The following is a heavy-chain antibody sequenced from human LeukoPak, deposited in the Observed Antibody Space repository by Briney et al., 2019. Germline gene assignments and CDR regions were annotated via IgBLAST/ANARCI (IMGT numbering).Heavy chain of an antibody. V-gene: IGHV4-34*01. CDR3: ARGRDDYHLKWLVFKIWFDP. D-gene: IGHD6-19*01. CDR1: GGSFSGYY. Sequence: SETLSLTCAVYGGSFSGYYWSWIRQPPGKGLEWIGEINHSGSTNYNPSLKSRVTISVDTSKNQFSLKLSSVTAADTAVYYCARGRDDYHLKWLVFKIWFDPWGQGTLVTVSS. CDR2: INHSGST. J-gene: IGHJ5*02.